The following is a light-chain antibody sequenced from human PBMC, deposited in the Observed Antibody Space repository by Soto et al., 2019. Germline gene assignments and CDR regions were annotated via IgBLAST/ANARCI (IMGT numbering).Light chain of an antibody. V-gene: IGKV3-15*01. CDR2: SAS. CDR1: QSVSSD. CDR3: HQYDNWPKT. Sequence: IVMTQAPATLSVSPGERFTLSCMASQSVSSDLAWYHQKPGQAPRLLIYSASTRATGIPARFSGSGSGTEFTLTISSLQSEDFAVYYCHQYDNWPKTFGPGTRLEIK. J-gene: IGKJ5*01.